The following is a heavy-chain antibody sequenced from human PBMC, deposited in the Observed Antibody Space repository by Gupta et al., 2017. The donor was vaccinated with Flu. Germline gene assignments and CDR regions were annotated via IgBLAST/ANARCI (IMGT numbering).Heavy chain of an antibody. CDR2: ISYDGSSK. D-gene: IGHD3-10*01. CDR1: GFSFSNYG. Sequence: QEQVVEAGGGVVQPGRSPRLSCAASGFSFSNYGMHWVRQAPGKGLEWVTDISYDGSSKSYAESVKGRFTISRENSKNTLYLEMNSLTTEDTAVYYCAEDWKGNYNIYGMNVWGQGTTVTVSS. J-gene: IGHJ6*02. CDR3: AEDWKGNYNIYGMNV. V-gene: IGHV3-30*18.